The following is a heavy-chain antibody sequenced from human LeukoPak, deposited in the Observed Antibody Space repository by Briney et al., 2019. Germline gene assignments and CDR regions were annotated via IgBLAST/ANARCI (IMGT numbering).Heavy chain of an antibody. V-gene: IGHV4-59*08. Sequence: SETLSLTCTVSGGSISSYYWSWIRHPPGKGLEWIGFIYYSGITTYNPSPKSRVTISVDTSRNQFSLKMNSMTAADTALYYCAAGRMITEVNALDYWGQGTLVTVSS. CDR3: AAGRMITEVNALDY. J-gene: IGHJ4*02. CDR1: GGSISSYY. CDR2: IYYSGIT. D-gene: IGHD3-22*01.